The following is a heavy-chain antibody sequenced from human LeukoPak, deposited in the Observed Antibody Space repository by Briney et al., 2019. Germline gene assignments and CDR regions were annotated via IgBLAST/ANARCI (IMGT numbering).Heavy chain of an antibody. CDR1: GFTFSGYW. V-gene: IGHV3-7*01. J-gene: IGHJ6*02. D-gene: IGHD3-10*01. Sequence: GGSLRLSCAASGFTFSGYWMHWVRQAPGKGLEWVANIKQDGSVKYYVDSVKGRFTISRDNSKNTLDLQMNSLRAEDTAVYYCARGSGGYYYGMDVWGQGTTVTVSS. CDR2: IKQDGSVK. CDR3: ARGSGGYYYGMDV.